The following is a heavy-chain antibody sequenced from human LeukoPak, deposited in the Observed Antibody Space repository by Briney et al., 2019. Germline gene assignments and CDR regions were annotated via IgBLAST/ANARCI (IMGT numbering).Heavy chain of an antibody. Sequence: GGSLRLSCVASGFMFNNYWMSWVRQAPGKGLERVACIKEDGSEKYYVDSVKGRFTISRDNAENSLYLQMNSLGAEDTAVYYCATHYRGGGQGTLVIVSS. CDR3: ATHYRG. CDR1: GFMFNNYW. V-gene: IGHV3-7*01. CDR2: IKEDGSEK. J-gene: IGHJ4*02. D-gene: IGHD3-10*01.